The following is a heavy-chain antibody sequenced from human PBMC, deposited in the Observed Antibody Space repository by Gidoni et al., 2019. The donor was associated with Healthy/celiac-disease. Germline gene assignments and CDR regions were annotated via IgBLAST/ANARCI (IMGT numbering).Heavy chain of an antibody. V-gene: IGHV4-34*01. Sequence: QVQLQQWGAGLLKPSETLSLTCAVYGGSFSGYYWSWIRQPPGKGLEWIGEINHSGSTNYNPSLKSRVTISVDTSKNQFSLKLSSVTAADTAVYYCASYSSGWYENFQHWGQGTLVTVSS. CDR3: ASYSSGWYENFQH. CDR1: GGSFSGYY. CDR2: INHSGST. J-gene: IGHJ1*01. D-gene: IGHD6-19*01.